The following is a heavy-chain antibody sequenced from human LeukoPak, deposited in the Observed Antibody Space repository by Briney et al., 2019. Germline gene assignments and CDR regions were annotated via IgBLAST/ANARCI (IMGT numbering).Heavy chain of an antibody. V-gene: IGHV3-23*01. CDR2: ISGSGGST. D-gene: IGHD6-6*01. CDR1: GFTFSSYA. CDR3: AKGSSRPEPFDY. Sequence: GSLRLSCAASGFTFSSYAMSWVRPAPGKGLEWVSAISGSGGSTYYADSVKGRFTISRDNSKNTLYLQMNSLRAEDTAVYYCAKGSSRPEPFDYWGQGTLVTVSS. J-gene: IGHJ4*02.